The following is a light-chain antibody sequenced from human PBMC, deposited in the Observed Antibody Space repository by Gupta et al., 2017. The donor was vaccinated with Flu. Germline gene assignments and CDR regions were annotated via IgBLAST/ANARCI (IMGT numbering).Light chain of an antibody. J-gene: IGLJ1*01. CDR1: SSDVGRSNS. Sequence: QSALTQPASVSGSPEHSINISCTGPSSDVGRSNSVSWYRQDPGKAPKLIIYDVSRRPPGISSRFSGSKSGNTASLTISGPQAEDETDYYCSSYTSTDTFYVFGTGTKVTVL. V-gene: IGLV2-14*01. CDR2: DVS. CDR3: SSYTSTDTFYV.